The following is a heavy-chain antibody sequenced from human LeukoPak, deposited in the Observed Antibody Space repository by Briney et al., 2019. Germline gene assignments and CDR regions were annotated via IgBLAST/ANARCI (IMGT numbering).Heavy chain of an antibody. D-gene: IGHD1-14*01. CDR3: VRGKKPGWDMSYFDY. V-gene: IGHV3-21*06. J-gene: IGHJ4*02. Sequence: PGGSLRLSCAASRFNFNSFVMGWVRQPPGKGLEWVSSISTSSGYIFYADSLKGRVTISRDNAKHSLYLQMNSLRAEDTAVYYCVRGKKPGWDMSYFDYGGQGILVTVSS. CDR2: ISTSSGYI. CDR1: RFNFNSFV.